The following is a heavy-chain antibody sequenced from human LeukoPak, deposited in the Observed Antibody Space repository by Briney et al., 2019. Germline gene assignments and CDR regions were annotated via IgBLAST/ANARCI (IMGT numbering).Heavy chain of an antibody. CDR2: INHSGST. V-gene: IGHV4-34*01. Sequence: PSETLSLTCAVYGGSFSGYYWSWIRQPPGKGLEWIGEINHSGSTNYNPSLKSRVTISVDTSKNQFSLKLSSVTAADTAVYYCATRIAAAGDYWGQGTLVTVSS. CDR1: GGSFSGYY. CDR3: ATRIAAAGDY. J-gene: IGHJ4*02. D-gene: IGHD6-13*01.